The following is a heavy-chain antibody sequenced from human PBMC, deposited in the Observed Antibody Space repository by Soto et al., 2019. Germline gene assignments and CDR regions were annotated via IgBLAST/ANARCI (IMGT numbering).Heavy chain of an antibody. D-gene: IGHD6-13*01. CDR2: ITKSGDT. J-gene: IGHJ4*02. V-gene: IGHV3-23*01. CDR3: AKGLLNGRWYASE. CDR1: GFSFSSCV. Sequence: EVHLLESGGGLVQPGESLRLSCETSGFSFSSCVMTWVRQAPGKGLEWVSVITKSGDTDYADSVKGRFTISRDNSRNAVYLQMNSLRAEDTAVYYCAKGLLNGRWYASEWGQGTLVTVSS.